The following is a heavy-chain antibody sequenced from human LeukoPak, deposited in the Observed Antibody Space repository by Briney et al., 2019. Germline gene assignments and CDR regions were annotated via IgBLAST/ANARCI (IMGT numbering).Heavy chain of an antibody. CDR1: GGSISSYF. Sequence: KPSETLSLTCTVSGGSISSYFWSWIRQPPGEGLEWIGYIYYSGSTNYNPSLKSRVTISVDTSKNQFSLKLSSVTAADTAVYYCARQRDPFDYWGQGTLVTVSS. CDR2: IYYSGST. J-gene: IGHJ4*02. V-gene: IGHV4-59*08. D-gene: IGHD5-24*01. CDR3: ARQRDPFDY.